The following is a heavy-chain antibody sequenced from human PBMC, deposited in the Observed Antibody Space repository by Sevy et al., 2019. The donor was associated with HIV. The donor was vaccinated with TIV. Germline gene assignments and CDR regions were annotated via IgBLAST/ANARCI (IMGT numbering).Heavy chain of an antibody. D-gene: IGHD3-3*01. J-gene: IGHJ4*02. V-gene: IGHV1-3*01. CDR1: GYTFSNNA. CDR2: VHAGNGHT. Sequence: ASVKVSCKDSGYTFSNNAIHWVRQAPGQRLEWMGWVHAGNGHTKFSEKFQDRVTISRDTSATTVYMDLTSLTSEDTAIYYCARGKGGLFGVVTGQFDYWGQGTLVTVSS. CDR3: ARGKGGLFGVVTGQFDY.